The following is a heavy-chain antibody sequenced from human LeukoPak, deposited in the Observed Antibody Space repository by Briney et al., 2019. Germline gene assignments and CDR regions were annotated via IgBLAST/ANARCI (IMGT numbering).Heavy chain of an antibody. CDR3: AKDRLVPAAPQDV. D-gene: IGHD2-2*01. J-gene: IGHJ6*02. V-gene: IGHV3-23*01. CDR2: ISGSGGST. CDR1: GFTFSSHA. Sequence: PGGSLRLSCAASGFTFSSHAMNWVRQAPGKGLEWVSAISGSGGSTYYADSVKGRFTISRDNSKNTLYLQMNSLRAEDTAVYYCAKDRLVPAAPQDVWGQGTTVTVSS.